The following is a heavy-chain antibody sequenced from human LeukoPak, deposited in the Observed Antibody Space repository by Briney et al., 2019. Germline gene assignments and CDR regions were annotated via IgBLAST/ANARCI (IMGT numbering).Heavy chain of an antibody. D-gene: IGHD3-3*01. J-gene: IGHJ5*02. Sequence: SETLSLTCTVSGGSISSYYWSWLRQPPGKGLEWIGYIYYSGSTNYNPSLKSRVTISVDTSKNQFSLKLSSVTAADTAVYYCARASGYFIGPWGQGTLVTVSS. CDR3: ARASGYFIGP. CDR1: GGSISSYY. V-gene: IGHV4-59*12. CDR2: IYYSGST.